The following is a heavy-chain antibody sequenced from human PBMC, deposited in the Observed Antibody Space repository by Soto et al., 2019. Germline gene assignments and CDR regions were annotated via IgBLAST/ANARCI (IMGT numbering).Heavy chain of an antibody. Sequence: GASVKVSCKASGYTFTSYGISWVRQAPGQGLEWMGWISAYNGNTNYAQKLQGRVTMTTDTSTSTAYMELRSLRAEDTAVYYCASLDGGYCSSTSCYGGMDVWGQGTTVTVSS. D-gene: IGHD2-2*03. CDR2: ISAYNGNT. J-gene: IGHJ6*02. CDR3: ASLDGGYCSSTSCYGGMDV. CDR1: GYTFTSYG. V-gene: IGHV1-18*04.